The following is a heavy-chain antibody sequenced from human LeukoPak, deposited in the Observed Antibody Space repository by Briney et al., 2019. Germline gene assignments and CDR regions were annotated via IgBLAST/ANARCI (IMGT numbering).Heavy chain of an antibody. J-gene: IGHJ4*02. D-gene: IGHD4-23*01. CDR3: ARGRPHGNDY. Sequence: GGSLRLSCAASGFTFSSYWMNWVRQAPGKGLVWVSRIASDGSSTTYADSVKGRFSISRDNAKNTLYLQVNSLRVEDTAVYYCARGRPHGNDYWGQGTLVTVSS. V-gene: IGHV3-74*01. CDR1: GFTFSSYW. CDR2: IASDGSST.